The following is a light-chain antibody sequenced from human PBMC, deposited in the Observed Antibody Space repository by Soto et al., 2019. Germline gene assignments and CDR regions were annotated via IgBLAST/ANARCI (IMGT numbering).Light chain of an antibody. CDR3: QKCGSAPFT. J-gene: IGKJ4*01. Sequence: DIQMTQSPSSLSASVGDTISITCRASQGIANYLAWYQQKPGKGPKLLIYAAATLQSGVPSRFSGSGSGADFTLTISSLQPEDVATYYCQKCGSAPFTFGGGTKVDIK. CDR1: QGIANY. CDR2: AAA. V-gene: IGKV1-27*01.